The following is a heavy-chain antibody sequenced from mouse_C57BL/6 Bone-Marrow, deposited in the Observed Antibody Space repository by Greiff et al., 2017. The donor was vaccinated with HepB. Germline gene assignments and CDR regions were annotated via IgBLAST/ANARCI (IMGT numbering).Heavy chain of an antibody. V-gene: IGHV2-5*01. D-gene: IGHD1-1*01. CDR2: IWRGGST. J-gene: IGHJ4*01. CDR1: GFSLTSYG. Sequence: QVQLVESGPGLVQPSQSLSITCTVSGFSLTSYGVHWVRQSPGKGLEWLGVIWRGGSTDYNAAFMSRLSITKDNSKSQVFFKMNSLQADDTAIYYCARMGITPVVEGAMDSWGQGTSVTVSS. CDR3: ARMGITPVVEGAMDS.